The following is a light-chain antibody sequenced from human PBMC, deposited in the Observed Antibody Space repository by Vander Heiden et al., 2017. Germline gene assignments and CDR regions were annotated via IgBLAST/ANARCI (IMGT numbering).Light chain of an antibody. CDR3: QQYYSTPRT. Sequence: DIVMTQSPDSLAVSMGARATINCKSSQSVLYSSSNKNYLAWFQQKPGQPPKLLIYWASTRESGVPDRFSGGGSGTDFTLTISSLQAEDVAVYYCQQYYSTPRTFGQGTKVEIK. J-gene: IGKJ1*01. CDR2: WAS. CDR1: QSVLYSSSNKNY. V-gene: IGKV4-1*01.